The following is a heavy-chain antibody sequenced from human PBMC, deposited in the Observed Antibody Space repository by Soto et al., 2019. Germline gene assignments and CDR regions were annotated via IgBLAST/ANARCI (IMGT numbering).Heavy chain of an antibody. V-gene: IGHV3-7*01. Sequence: PGGSLRLSCAASGFTFSSYWMSWVRQAPGKGLEWVANIKQDGSEKYYVDSVKGRFTISGDNAKNSLYLQMNSLRAEDTAVYYCARDSASEWLVSRDQATDYYFDYWGQGTLVTVSS. CDR3: ARDSASEWLVSRDQATDYYFDY. D-gene: IGHD6-19*01. CDR2: IKQDGSEK. J-gene: IGHJ4*02. CDR1: GFTFSSYW.